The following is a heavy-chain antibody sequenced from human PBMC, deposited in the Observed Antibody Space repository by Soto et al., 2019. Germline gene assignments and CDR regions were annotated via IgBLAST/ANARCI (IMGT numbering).Heavy chain of an antibody. CDR2: VFYTGRA. D-gene: IGHD4-4*01. CDR1: GGSRGSYY. CDR3: ARDGDGRMTTNPYYYNGMDV. V-gene: IGHV4-59*01. Sequence: SETLSLTCTVAGGSRGSYYWSWVRQPTGTGLEWIGYVFYTGRANYNASLKSRVSTSLDTSNYQFSLKLSSVTAADTAVYYCARDGDGRMTTNPYYYNGMDVWGPGTTVTVSS. J-gene: IGHJ6*02.